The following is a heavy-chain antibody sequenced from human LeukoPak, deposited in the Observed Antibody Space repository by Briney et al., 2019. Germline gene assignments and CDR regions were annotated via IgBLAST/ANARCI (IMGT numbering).Heavy chain of an antibody. V-gene: IGHV1-69*13. J-gene: IGHJ4*02. Sequence: SVNVYCNAPAPRFSRYAISWVRQAPGQGFEWMGGFIPIFGNANYAQKLQGRVTITADETTSTAYMELSSLRSEDTAVYYCARGISSSWNDYWGQGTLVTVSS. CDR1: APRFSRYA. CDR3: ARGISSSWNDY. D-gene: IGHD6-13*01. CDR2: FIPIFGNA.